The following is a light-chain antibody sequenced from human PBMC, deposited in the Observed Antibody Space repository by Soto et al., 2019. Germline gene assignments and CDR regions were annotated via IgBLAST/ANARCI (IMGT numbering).Light chain of an antibody. CDR1: ISNIGAHYD. CDR2: ANN. J-gene: IGLJ1*01. V-gene: IGLV1-40*01. CDR3: QSYDSSLSAYV. Sequence: QTFLTQPPSLSGAPGQRVTISCTGSISNIGAHYDVHWYQQLPGTAPKLLIYANNNRPSGVPDRFSGSKSGTSASLAITGLQAEDEADYYCQSYDSSLSAYVFGTGTKVNVL.